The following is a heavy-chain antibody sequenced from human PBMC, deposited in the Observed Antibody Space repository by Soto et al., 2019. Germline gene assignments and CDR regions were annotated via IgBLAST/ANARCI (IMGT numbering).Heavy chain of an antibody. CDR2: IYSDDST. D-gene: IGHD1-1*01. CDR1: GFIVSDKY. V-gene: IGHV3-53*01. J-gene: IGHJ4*02. Sequence: GGSLRLSCAASGFIVSDKYMSWVRQAPGKGLEWVSVIYSDDSTYYADSVKGRFAISRDNSRNTLYLQMNSLRVDETAVYYCARDQVTTNYWGQGTLVTVSS. CDR3: ARDQVTTNY.